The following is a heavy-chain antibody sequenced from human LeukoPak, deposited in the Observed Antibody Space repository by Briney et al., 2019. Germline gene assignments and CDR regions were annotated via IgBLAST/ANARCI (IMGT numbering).Heavy chain of an antibody. D-gene: IGHD6-13*01. CDR2: ISYDGSNR. CDR1: GFTFSSYA. V-gene: IGHV3-30*04. J-gene: IGHJ4*02. CDR3: VRLTAAGRRTDFDY. Sequence: GGSLRLSCAASGFTFSSYAMHWVRQAPCKGLEWVAAISYDGSNRYYADSVKGRFTISRDNSKNTLYLQMNSLRTEDTAVYYCVRLTAAGRRTDFDYWGQGTLVTVSS.